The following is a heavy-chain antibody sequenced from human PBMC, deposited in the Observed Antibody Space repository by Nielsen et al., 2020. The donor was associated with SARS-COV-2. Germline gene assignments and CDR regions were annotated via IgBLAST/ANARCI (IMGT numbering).Heavy chain of an antibody. CDR3: ARGSFGNTYFAY. Sequence: SETLSLTCTVSGGSISSGGYYWNWIRQHPGKGLEWIGSIYHSGSTNYNPSLKSRVTISVDKSKNQFSLKLSSVTAADTAVYFCARGSFGNTYFAYWGQGTLVTVSS. CDR1: GGSISSGGYY. J-gene: IGHJ4*02. D-gene: IGHD3-10*01. V-gene: IGHV4-39*07. CDR2: IYHSGST.